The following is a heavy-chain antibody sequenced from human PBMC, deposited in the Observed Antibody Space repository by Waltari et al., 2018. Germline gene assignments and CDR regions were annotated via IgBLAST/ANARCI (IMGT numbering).Heavy chain of an antibody. V-gene: IGHV3-15*01. J-gene: IGHJ6*02. CDR2: IKSKTDAGTT. CDR1: GFTFSKAW. CDR3: TTTTVTLDGLDV. Sequence: EVQLVESGGGLVKPGGSLRLSCAASGFTFSKAWMRWVRQAPGKGLEWVGRIKSKTDAGTTDYAAPVKGRFTISRDDSTNTLYLQMNSLKTEDTAVYYCTTTTVTLDGLDVWGQGTTVTVSS. D-gene: IGHD2-21*02.